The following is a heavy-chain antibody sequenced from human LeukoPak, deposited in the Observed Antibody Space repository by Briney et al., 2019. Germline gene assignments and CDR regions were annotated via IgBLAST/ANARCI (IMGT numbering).Heavy chain of an antibody. Sequence: SETLSLTCTVSGGSISNYFWSWVRQPPGKGLEWIGYIYYSGSTNYNPSLKSRVTISVDTSKNQFSLKLSSVTAADTAVYYCARDLGNDFWSGYPYFWGQGTLVTVSS. D-gene: IGHD3-3*01. J-gene: IGHJ4*02. CDR3: ARDLGNDFWSGYPYF. CDR2: IYYSGST. V-gene: IGHV4-59*01. CDR1: GGSISNYF.